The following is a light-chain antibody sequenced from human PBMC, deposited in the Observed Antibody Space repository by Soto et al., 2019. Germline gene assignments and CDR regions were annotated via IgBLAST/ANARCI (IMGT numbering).Light chain of an antibody. CDR1: KNDIGVYDF. V-gene: IGLV2-8*01. J-gene: IGLJ1*01. CDR2: EVV. Sequence: QSALTQPPSASGSPGQSVTISCTGTKNDIGVYDFVSWYQHHPGKAPRLIIYEVVQRPSGVPDRFSGSKSGNTASLTVSGLQDADEADYFCKSYAGSNTYVFGSGTKRTVL. CDR3: KSYAGSNTYV.